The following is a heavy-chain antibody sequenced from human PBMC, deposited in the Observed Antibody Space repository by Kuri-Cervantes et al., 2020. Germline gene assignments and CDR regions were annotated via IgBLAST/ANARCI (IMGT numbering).Heavy chain of an antibody. V-gene: IGHV2-5*01. CDR3: AHTKPSNWNDRGHYFDY. CDR1: GGSISSSNW. J-gene: IGHJ4*02. Sequence: TLSLTCAVSGGSISSSNWWSWVRQPPGKALEWLALIYWNDDKRYSPSLKSRLTITKDTSKNQVVLTMTNMDPVDTATYYCAHTKPSNWNDRGHYFDYWGQGTLVTVSS. D-gene: IGHD1-20*01. CDR2: IYWNDDK.